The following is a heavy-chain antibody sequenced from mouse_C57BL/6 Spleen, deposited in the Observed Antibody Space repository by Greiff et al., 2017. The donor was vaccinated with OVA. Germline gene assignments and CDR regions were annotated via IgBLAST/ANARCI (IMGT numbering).Heavy chain of an antibody. CDR3: TTGSGYKDY. V-gene: IGHV14-4*01. Sequence: EVKLQESGAELVRPGASVKLSCTASGFNIKDDYMHWVKQRPEQGLEWIGWIDPENGDTEYASKFQGKATITADTSSNTAYLQLSSLTSEDTAVYYCTTGSGYKDYWGQGTSVTVSS. CDR1: GFNIKDDY. D-gene: IGHD3-2*02. CDR2: IDPENGDT. J-gene: IGHJ4*01.